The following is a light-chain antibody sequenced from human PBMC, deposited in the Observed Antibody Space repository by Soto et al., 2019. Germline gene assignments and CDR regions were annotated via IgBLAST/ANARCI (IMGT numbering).Light chain of an antibody. CDR1: SSDVGGYNY. Sequence: QSALTQPASVTGFPGQSITISNTRTSSDVGGYNYVSWYQQHPGKAPKLMIYDVSNRPSGVSNRFSGSKSGNTASLTIPGLQAEDEADYYCSSYTSSSTPYVFGTGTKVTVL. J-gene: IGLJ1*01. CDR2: DVS. V-gene: IGLV2-14*01. CDR3: SSYTSSSTPYV.